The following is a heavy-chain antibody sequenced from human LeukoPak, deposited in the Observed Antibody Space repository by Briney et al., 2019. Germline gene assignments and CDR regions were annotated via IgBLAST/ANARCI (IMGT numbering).Heavy chain of an antibody. J-gene: IGHJ6*02. CDR2: INPNSGGT. CDR1: GYTFTGYY. D-gene: IGHD6-6*01. V-gene: IGHV1-2*02. Sequence: ASVKVSCKASGYTFTGYYMHWVRQAPGQGLEWMGWINPNSGGTNYAQKFQGRVTMTRGTSISTAYMELSRLRSDDTAVYYCARTDAGIAARTYYYYGMDVWGQGTTVTVS. CDR3: ARTDAGIAARTYYYYGMDV.